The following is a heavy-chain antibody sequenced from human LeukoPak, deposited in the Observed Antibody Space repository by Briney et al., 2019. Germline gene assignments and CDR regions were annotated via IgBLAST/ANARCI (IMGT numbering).Heavy chain of an antibody. D-gene: IGHD3-22*01. J-gene: IGHJ4*02. V-gene: IGHV1-69-2*01. CDR2: VDPEDGET. CDR1: GYTFIGYY. CDR3: ATGARTILYDTVGTDY. Sequence: GASVKVSCKASGYTFIGYYMHWVQQAPGKGLEWMGHVDPEDGETKYAEKFQGRVAITADTSTDTAYMELSSLRSEDTAVYYCATGARTILYDTVGTDYWGQGTLVTVSS.